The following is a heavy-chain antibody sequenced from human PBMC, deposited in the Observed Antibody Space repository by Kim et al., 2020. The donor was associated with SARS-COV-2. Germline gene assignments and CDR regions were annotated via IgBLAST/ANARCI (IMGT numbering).Heavy chain of an antibody. Sequence: RTTDAQKVPGRVTVTTDTSTTTVYMNLGSLRSEDTAVYYCARVLSLVVWDHWGQGTLVTVSA. CDR3: ARVLSLVVWDH. J-gene: IGHJ4*02. V-gene: IGHV1-46*01. CDR2: RT. D-gene: IGHD2-15*01.